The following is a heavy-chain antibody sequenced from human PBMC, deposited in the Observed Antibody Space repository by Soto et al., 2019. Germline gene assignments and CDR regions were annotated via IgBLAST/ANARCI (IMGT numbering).Heavy chain of an antibody. CDR3: AGDSRSAEGWLDP. CDR2: FYGGST. J-gene: IGHJ5*02. Sequence: ASETLSLTCTVSGASTSGYFWTWIRQPPGKGLEWIGYFYGGSTNYNPSLKSRATISMAPSKNHFSLNLMSVTAADTAVYYCAGDSRSAEGWLDPWGQGILVTSPQ. CDR1: GASTSGYF. D-gene: IGHD1-26*01. V-gene: IGHV4-59*01.